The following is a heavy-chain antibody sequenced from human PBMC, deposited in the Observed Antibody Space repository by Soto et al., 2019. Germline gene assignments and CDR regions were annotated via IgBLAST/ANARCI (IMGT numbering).Heavy chain of an antibody. Sequence: QVPLVQSGAEVKKPGASVKVSCKASGYTFTGSYMHWVRQAPGQGLEWMGLINPNRGGTNYAPTVPGWVTMTRDTAIRPAYMARSRLRSDDTAVYYGARRTAKVTDDYGMDVWGQGTTVTVSS. CDR3: ARRTAKVTDDYGMDV. J-gene: IGHJ6*02. CDR2: INPNRGGT. CDR1: GYTFTGSY. V-gene: IGHV1-2*04. D-gene: IGHD4-4*01.